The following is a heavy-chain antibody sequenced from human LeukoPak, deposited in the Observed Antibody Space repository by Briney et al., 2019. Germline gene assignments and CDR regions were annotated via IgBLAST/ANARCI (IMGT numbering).Heavy chain of an antibody. Sequence: SETLSLTCAVYGGSFSGYYWSWIRQPPGKGLEWIGEINHSGSTNYNPSLKSRVTISVDTSKNQFSLKLSSVTAADTAVYYCARGGGPSPLRFLEWTHQSWFDPWGQGTLVTVSS. CDR2: INHSGST. D-gene: IGHD3-3*01. J-gene: IGHJ5*02. V-gene: IGHV4-34*01. CDR3: ARGGGPSPLRFLEWTHQSWFDP. CDR1: GGSFSGYY.